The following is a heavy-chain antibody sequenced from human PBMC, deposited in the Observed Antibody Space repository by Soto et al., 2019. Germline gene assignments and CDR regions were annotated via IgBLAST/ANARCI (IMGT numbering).Heavy chain of an antibody. CDR2: IIPMLAAP. V-gene: IGHV1-69*01. CDR1: GGSFRTYA. J-gene: IGHJ2*01. CDR3: ARVGPPSPSVIWFSDL. Sequence: QGQLVQSGAEVKKPGSSVKVSCKASGGSFRTYAINWVRQAPGQGLEWMGGIIPMLAAPTYAQKFQGRLTITADESTTTVYMELSSLTSEDTAVYYCARVGPPSPSVIWFSDLWGRGTLVTVSS. D-gene: IGHD2-21*01.